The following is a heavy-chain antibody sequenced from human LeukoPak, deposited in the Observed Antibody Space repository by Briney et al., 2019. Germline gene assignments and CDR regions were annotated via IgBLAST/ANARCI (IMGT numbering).Heavy chain of an antibody. CDR3: AKDITMIVVVITFSAFDI. V-gene: IGHV3-23*01. CDR2: ISGSGGST. J-gene: IGHJ3*02. Sequence: GGSLRLSCAASGFTFSSYAMSWVRQAPGKGLEWVSAISGSGGSTYYADSVKGRFTISRDNSKSTLYLQMNSLRAEDTAVYYCAKDITMIVVVITFSAFDIWGQGTMVTVSS. D-gene: IGHD3-22*01. CDR1: GFTFSSYA.